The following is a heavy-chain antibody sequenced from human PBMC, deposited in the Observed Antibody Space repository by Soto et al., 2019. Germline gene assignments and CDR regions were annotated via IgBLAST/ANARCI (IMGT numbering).Heavy chain of an antibody. CDR3: ARTYCSSTSCLGDYYYGMDV. J-gene: IGHJ6*02. CDR2: IYPGDSDT. V-gene: IGHV5-51*01. D-gene: IGHD2-2*01. CDR1: GYSFTSYW. Sequence: GESLKISCKGSGYSFTSYWIGWVRQMPGKGLEWMGIIYPGDSDTRYSPSFQGQVTISADKSISTAHLQWSSLKASDTAMYYCARTYCSSTSCLGDYYYGMDVWGQGTTVTVSS.